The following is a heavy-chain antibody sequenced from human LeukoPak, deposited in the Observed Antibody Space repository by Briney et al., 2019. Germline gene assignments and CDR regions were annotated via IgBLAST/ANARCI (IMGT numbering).Heavy chain of an antibody. D-gene: IGHD4-23*01. J-gene: IGHJ4*02. CDR3: ARANYGGHFDY. V-gene: IGHV4-34*01. CDR1: GFTFSSYA. CDR2: INHSGST. Sequence: GSLRLSCAASGFTFSSYAMSWVRQPPGKGLEWIGEINHSGSTNYNPSLKSRVTISVDTSKNQFSLKLSSVTAADTAVYYCARANYGGHFDYWGQGTLVTVSS.